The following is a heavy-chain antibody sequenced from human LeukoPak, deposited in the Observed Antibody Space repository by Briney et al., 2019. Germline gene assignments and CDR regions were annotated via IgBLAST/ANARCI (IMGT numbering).Heavy chain of an antibody. CDR1: GGSISSSSYY. CDR3: ARDGYSGSDAL. Sequence: SETLSPTCTVSGGSISSSSYYWGWIRQPPGKGLEWIGSIYYSGSTNYNPSLKSRVTISVDTSKNQFSLKLSSVTAADTAVYYCARDGYSGSDALWGQGTLVTVSS. V-gene: IGHV4-39*07. J-gene: IGHJ4*02. CDR2: IYYSGST. D-gene: IGHD5-12*01.